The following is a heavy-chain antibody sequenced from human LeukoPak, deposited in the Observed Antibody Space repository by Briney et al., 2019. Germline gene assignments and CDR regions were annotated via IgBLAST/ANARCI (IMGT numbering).Heavy chain of an antibody. CDR2: ISSSSTYI. V-gene: IGHV3-21*01. J-gene: IGHJ5*02. CDR3: ARYYYGSGSTDNWFDP. Sequence: GGCLRLSCAASGFTFSSYSMNWVRQAPGKGLEWVSSISSSSTYIYYADSVKGRFTISRDNSKNTLYLQMNSLRAEDTAVYYCARYYYGSGSTDNWFDPWGQGTLVTVSS. D-gene: IGHD3-10*01. CDR1: GFTFSSYS.